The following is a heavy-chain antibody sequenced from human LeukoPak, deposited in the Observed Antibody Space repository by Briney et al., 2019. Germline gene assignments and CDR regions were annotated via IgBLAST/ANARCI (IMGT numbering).Heavy chain of an antibody. CDR3: AREARIAAAGPPDWFDP. CDR2: IIPIFGTA. J-gene: IGHJ5*02. D-gene: IGHD6-13*01. CDR1: GGTFSSYA. Sequence: SVKVSCKASGGTFSSYAISWVRQAPGQGLEWMGGIIPIFGTANYAQKFQGRVTITADESTSTAYMELSSLRSEGTAVYYCAREARIAAAGPPDWFDPWGQGTLVTVSS. V-gene: IGHV1-69*13.